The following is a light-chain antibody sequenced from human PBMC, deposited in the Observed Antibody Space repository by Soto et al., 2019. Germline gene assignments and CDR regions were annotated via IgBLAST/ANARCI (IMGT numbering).Light chain of an antibody. CDR2: QDS. CDR3: QAWDSSTVV. J-gene: IGLJ2*01. Sequence: YELTQPPSVSVSPGQTASITCSGDKLGDKYACWYQQKPGQSPVLVIYQDSKRPSGIPERFSGSNSGNTATLTISGTQAMDEADYYCQAWDSSTVVFGGGTQLTVL. CDR1: KLGDKY. V-gene: IGLV3-1*01.